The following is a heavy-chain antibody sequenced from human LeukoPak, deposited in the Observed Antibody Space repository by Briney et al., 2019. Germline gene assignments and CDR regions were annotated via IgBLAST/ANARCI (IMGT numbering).Heavy chain of an antibody. Sequence: GASVKVSCKASGYTFSSYAISWVRQAPGQGLEWMGWINVYNGNRNYAQNLQDRVTMTTDTFTSTAYMELRSLRSDDTALYYCARNYDRRPFDYWGQGILVTVSS. V-gene: IGHV1-18*01. CDR3: ARNYDRRPFDY. CDR2: INVYNGNR. D-gene: IGHD3-22*01. J-gene: IGHJ4*02. CDR1: GYTFSSYA.